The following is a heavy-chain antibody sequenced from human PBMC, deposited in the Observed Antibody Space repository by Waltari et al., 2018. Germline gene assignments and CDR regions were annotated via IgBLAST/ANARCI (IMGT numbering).Heavy chain of an antibody. CDR2: IIPMFGIQ. CDR1: GGSFGGYG. V-gene: IGHV1-69*12. Sequence: HVQLVQSGAEVQKPGSSVKVSCKASGGSFGGYGISWVRQAPVQGLEWMGVIIPMFGIQEYSQKFQDRLTITADESTNTAYMELSSLSSEDTAIYYCARHELGISQFYYNMYVWGQGTTVTISS. J-gene: IGHJ6*02. D-gene: IGHD3-16*01. CDR3: ARHELGISQFYYNMYV.